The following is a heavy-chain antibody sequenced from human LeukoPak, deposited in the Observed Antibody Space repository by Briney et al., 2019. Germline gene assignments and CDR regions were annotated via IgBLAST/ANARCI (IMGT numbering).Heavy chain of an antibody. D-gene: IGHD2-2*01. J-gene: IGHJ4*02. CDR3: AKKYCSSTSCSDDY. CDR2: IYYSGST. V-gene: IGHV4-59*08. CDR1: GGSISSYY. Sequence: PSETLSLTCTVSGGSISSYYWSWIRQPPGKGLEWIGYIYYSGSTNYNPSLKSRVTISVDTSKNQFSLKLSSVTAADTAVYYCAKKYCSSTSCSDDYWGQGTLVTVSS.